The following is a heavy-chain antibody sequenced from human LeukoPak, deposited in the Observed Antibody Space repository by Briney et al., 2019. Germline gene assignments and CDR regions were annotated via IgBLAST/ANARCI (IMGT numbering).Heavy chain of an antibody. Sequence: ASVKVSCKASGYTFSSYYMHWVRQAPGQGLEWMGIINPSGGSTSYAQKFQGRVTMTRDTSTSTVYMELSSLRSEDTAVYYCARDHSSGYTPDAFDIWGQGTMVTVSS. CDR2: INPSGGST. J-gene: IGHJ3*02. CDR1: GYTFSSYY. D-gene: IGHD3-22*01. CDR3: ARDHSSGYTPDAFDI. V-gene: IGHV1-46*01.